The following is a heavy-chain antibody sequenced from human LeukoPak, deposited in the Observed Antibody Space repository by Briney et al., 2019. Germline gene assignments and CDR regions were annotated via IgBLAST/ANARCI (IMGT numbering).Heavy chain of an antibody. CDR3: ARGGGYYGSGSYYGY. J-gene: IGHJ4*02. CDR1: GDSISGFY. CDR2: IYYSGST. Sequence: SETLSLTCTVSGDSISGFYWSWIRQPPGKGLEWIGHIYYSGSTNYNPSLKSRVTISVDTSKNQFSLKLSSVTAADTAVYYCARGGGYYGSGSYYGYWGQGTLVTVSS. D-gene: IGHD3-10*01. V-gene: IGHV4-59*12.